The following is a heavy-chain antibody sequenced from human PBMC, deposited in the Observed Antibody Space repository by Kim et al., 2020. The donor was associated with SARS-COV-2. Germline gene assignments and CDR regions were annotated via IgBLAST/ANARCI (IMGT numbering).Heavy chain of an antibody. Sequence: GGSLRLSCAASGFTFSSAGMHWVRQAPGKGLEWVAGISYDGSNKYYADSVKGRFTICRDNSKNTLYLQMNSLRAEDTAGYYCAKDFSSAIRGIYYYYYGMDVWGQGNTVTVSS. CDR3: AKDFSSAIRGIYYYYYGMDV. D-gene: IGHD2-2*02. CDR1: GFTFSSAG. J-gene: IGHJ6*02. V-gene: IGHV3-30*18. CDR2: ISYDGSNK.